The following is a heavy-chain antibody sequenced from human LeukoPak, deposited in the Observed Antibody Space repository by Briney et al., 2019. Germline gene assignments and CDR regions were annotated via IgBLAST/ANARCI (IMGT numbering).Heavy chain of an antibody. CDR3: ARDVVAAAGTWDY. J-gene: IGHJ4*02. Sequence: SETLSLTCTVSGGSISSYYWSWIRQPAGKGLEWIGRIYTSGSTNYNPSLKSRVTMSVDTSKNQFSLKLSSVTAADTAVYCARDVVAAAGTWDYWGQGTLVTVSS. D-gene: IGHD6-13*01. V-gene: IGHV4-4*07. CDR1: GGSISSYY. CDR2: IYTSGST.